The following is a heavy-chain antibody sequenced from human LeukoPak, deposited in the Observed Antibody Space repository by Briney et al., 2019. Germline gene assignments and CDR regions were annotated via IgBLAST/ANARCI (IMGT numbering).Heavy chain of an antibody. Sequence: GGSLRLSCAASGFTFDDYAMHWVRQASGKGLEWVSRITWDGGSTHYADSVEGRFTISRDNRENSLYLQMNSLRPEDTALYYCAKDRAARGRGNYFYMDVWGKGTTVTVSS. CDR3: AKDRAARGRGNYFYMDV. CDR2: ITWDGGST. D-gene: IGHD2/OR15-2a*01. CDR1: GFTFDDYA. J-gene: IGHJ6*03. V-gene: IGHV3-43D*03.